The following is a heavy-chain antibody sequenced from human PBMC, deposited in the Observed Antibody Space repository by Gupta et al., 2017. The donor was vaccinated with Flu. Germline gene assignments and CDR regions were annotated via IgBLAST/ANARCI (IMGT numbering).Heavy chain of an antibody. CDR3: ARPGYSSGWGWFDP. Sequence: EKQLVESGGGLVQPGGSLRLSCAASGFIFSSYWMSWVRQAPGKGLEWVAKIKQDGSEKYYVDSVKGRFTISRDNAKKLLYLQMNSLRVEDTAVYYCARPGYSSGWGWFDPWGQGTLVTVSS. V-gene: IGHV3-7*01. CDR1: GFIFSSYW. D-gene: IGHD6-19*01. J-gene: IGHJ5*02. CDR2: IKQDGSEK.